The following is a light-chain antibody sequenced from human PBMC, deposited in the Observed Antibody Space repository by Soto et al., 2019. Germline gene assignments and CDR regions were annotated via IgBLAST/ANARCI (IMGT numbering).Light chain of an antibody. V-gene: IGLV1-44*01. CDR2: SNN. Sequence: QPVLTQPPSVSGTPGQRVNMSCSGSSSNIGSKSVSWYQHLPQTAPKLLIYSNNQRPSGVPGRFSGSKSGTSASLAISGLQSDDETQYYCAAWDDSLNVLVFGGATKVTVL. J-gene: IGLJ2*01. CDR1: SSNIGSKS. CDR3: AAWDDSLNVLV.